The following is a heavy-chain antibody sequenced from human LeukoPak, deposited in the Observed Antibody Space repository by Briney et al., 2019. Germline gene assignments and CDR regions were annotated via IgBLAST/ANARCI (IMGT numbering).Heavy chain of an antibody. V-gene: IGHV4-30-2*01. J-gene: IGHJ3*02. D-gene: IGHD2-15*01. CDR1: GGSISSGGYS. CDR2: IYHSGST. Sequence: SQTLSLTCAVSGGSISSGGYSWSWIRQPPGKGLEWIGYIYHSGSTYYNPSLKSRVTISVDRSKNQFSLKLSSVTAADTAVYYCASVGYCSGGSCLSGAFDIWGQGTMVTVSS. CDR3: ASVGYCSGGSCLSGAFDI.